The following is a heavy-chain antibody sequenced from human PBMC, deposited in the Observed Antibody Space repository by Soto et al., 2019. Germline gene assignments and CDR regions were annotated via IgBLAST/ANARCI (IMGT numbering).Heavy chain of an antibody. D-gene: IGHD3-10*01. CDR2: VYWDDGK. CDR3: AHPRGWLTDY. Sequence: QITLRESGPTLVKPTQTLTLTCTFSGFSLSTSGVGVVWIRQPPGKALEWLALVYWDDGKRYSPSLMSRLTITKDTSKNQGVLTMTNMDPVDTATYYCAHPRGWLTDYWGQGTLLTVSS. J-gene: IGHJ4*02. V-gene: IGHV2-5*02. CDR1: GFSLSTSGVG.